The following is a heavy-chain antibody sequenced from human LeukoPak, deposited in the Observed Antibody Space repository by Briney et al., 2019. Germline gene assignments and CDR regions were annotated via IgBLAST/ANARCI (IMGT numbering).Heavy chain of an antibody. CDR1: GFTFSSYE. CDR3: ARGHSGSYLDY. V-gene: IGHV3-48*03. Sequence: GGSLRLSCAASGFTFSSYEMNWVRQAPGKGLEWVSYISSSGSTIYYADSVKGRSTISRDNAKNSLYLQMNSLRAEDTAVYYCARGHSGSYLDYWGQGTLVTVSS. D-gene: IGHD1-26*01. CDR2: ISSSGSTI. J-gene: IGHJ4*02.